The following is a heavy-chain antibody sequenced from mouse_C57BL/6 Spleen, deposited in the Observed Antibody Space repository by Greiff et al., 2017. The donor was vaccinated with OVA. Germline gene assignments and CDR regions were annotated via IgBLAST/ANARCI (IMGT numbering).Heavy chain of an antibody. D-gene: IGHD4-1*01. CDR1: GYTFTSYW. J-gene: IGHJ2*01. CDR2: IDPSDSYT. CDR3: ATKLGRALDY. Sequence: QVQLQQPGAELVMPGASVKLSCKASGYTFTSYWMHWVKQRPGQGLEWIGEIDPSDSYTNYNQKFKGKSTLTVDKSSSTAYMQLSSLTSEDSAVYYCATKLGRALDYWGQGTTLTVSS. V-gene: IGHV1-69*01.